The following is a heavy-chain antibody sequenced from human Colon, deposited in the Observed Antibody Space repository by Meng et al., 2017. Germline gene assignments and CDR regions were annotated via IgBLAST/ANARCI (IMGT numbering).Heavy chain of an antibody. D-gene: IGHD3-10*01. Sequence: KRWSSLTVDRNASRGTLRRYVASWVRQAPGQGLEWRGGISPIFGTTHNAQMFPRGVTITANYSTSTAFMERSSPSSDYTAVYYSASGSGLRWYFDLWGRGTLVTVSS. CDR2: ISPIFGTT. CDR1: RGTLRRYV. V-gene: IGHV1-69*01. CDR3: ASGSGLRWYFDL. J-gene: IGHJ2*01.